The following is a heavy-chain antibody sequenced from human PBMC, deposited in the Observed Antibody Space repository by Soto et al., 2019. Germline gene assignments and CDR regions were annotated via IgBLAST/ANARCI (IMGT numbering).Heavy chain of an antibody. J-gene: IGHJ4*02. V-gene: IGHV1-69*13. CDR3: ARESQYGGHWYFDY. CDR2: IIPIFGTA. D-gene: IGHD5-12*01. CDR1: GGTFSSYA. Sequence: GASVKVSCKASGGTFSSYAISWVRQAPGQGLEWMGGIIPIFGTANYAQKFQGRVTITADESTSTAYMELSSLRSEDTAVYYCARESQYGGHWYFDYWGQGTLVTVSS.